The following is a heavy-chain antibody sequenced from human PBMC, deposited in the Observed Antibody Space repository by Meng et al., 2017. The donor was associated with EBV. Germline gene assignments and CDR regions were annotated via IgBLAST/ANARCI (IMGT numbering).Heavy chain of an antibody. J-gene: IGHJ4*02. V-gene: IGHV3-30*18. D-gene: IGHD6-19*01. CDR1: GFTFSSYG. Sequence: GQLGESWGGVVQPGRSLRISCAASGFTFSSYGMHWVRQAPGKGLEWVAVISYDGSNKYYADSVKGRFTISRDNSKNTLYLQMNSLRAEDTAVYYCAKGWRYGVADNYFDYWGQGTLVTVSS. CDR3: AKGWRYGVADNYFDY. CDR2: ISYDGSNK.